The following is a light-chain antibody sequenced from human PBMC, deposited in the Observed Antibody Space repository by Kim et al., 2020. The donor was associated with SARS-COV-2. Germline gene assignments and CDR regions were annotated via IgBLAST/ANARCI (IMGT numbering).Light chain of an antibody. J-gene: IGLJ2*01. CDR2: AND. CDR3: QSYDTRLSGWI. V-gene: IGLV1-40*01. Sequence: QRVTLSCTATSPNIGANYDVHWYQDLPGTAPKLLIYANDNRPSGVPDRFSGSKSDTSASLAITGLQAEDEADYYCQSYDTRLSGWIFGGGTQLTVL. CDR1: SPNIGANYD.